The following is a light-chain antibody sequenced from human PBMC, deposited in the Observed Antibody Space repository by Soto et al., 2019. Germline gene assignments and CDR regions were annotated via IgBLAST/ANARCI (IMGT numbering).Light chain of an antibody. CDR3: QQYDNLLIT. CDR1: QSISSY. Sequence: DIQRTQSPSYLSASVGDRVTISCRASQSISSYLNWYQQKPGKAPKLLIYAASSLQSGVPSRFSGSGSGTDFTFTISSLQPEDIATYYCQQYDNLLITFGQGTRLEIK. J-gene: IGKJ5*01. V-gene: IGKV1-33*01. CDR2: AAS.